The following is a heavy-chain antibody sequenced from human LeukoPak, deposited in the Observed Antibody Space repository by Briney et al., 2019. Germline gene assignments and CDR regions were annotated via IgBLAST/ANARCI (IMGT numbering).Heavy chain of an antibody. D-gene: IGHD2-21*02. CDR3: AXXVAYCGGDCYSELDY. CDR2: INPSGGST. Sequence: ASVKVSCKASGYTFTSYYMHWVRQAPGQGLEWMGIINPSGGSTSYAQKFQGRVTMTRDTSTSTVYMELSSLRSDDTAVYYCAXXVAYCGGDCYSELDYWGQGTLVTVSS. V-gene: IGHV1-46*01. CDR1: GYTFTSYY. J-gene: IGHJ4*02.